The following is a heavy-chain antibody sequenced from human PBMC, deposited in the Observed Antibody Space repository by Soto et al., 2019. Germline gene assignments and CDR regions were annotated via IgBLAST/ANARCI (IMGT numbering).Heavy chain of an antibody. Sequence: QLQLVQSGAEVERPGASVRVSCKAYGYPFSKYGISWILQAPGQGLEGMGWIKPDNGDTNYAQKFQGRVTMTTDTSSNTAYMEMRSLRSDDTAVYYCATSYDSGFDPWGQGTLVSVSS. J-gene: IGHJ5*02. CDR2: IKPDNGDT. V-gene: IGHV1-18*04. CDR1: GYPFSKYG. CDR3: ATSYDSGFDP. D-gene: IGHD5-12*01.